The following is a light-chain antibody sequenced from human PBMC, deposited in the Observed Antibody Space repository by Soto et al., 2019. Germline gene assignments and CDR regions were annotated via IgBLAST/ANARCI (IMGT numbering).Light chain of an antibody. V-gene: IGLV1-40*01. J-gene: IGLJ2*01. CDR2: GNS. CDR1: SSNIGADYD. Sequence: QSVLTQQPSVSGAPGQRVTISCTGSSSNIGADYDVHWYQQVPGTAPKLLIYGNSTRPSGVPDRFSGSKSGTSASLAITGLQADDEADYYCESYDSSLSGVVFGGGTKLTVL. CDR3: ESYDSSLSGVV.